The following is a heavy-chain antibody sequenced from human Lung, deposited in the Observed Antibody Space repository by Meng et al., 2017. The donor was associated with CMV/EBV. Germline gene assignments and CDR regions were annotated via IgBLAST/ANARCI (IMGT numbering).Heavy chain of an antibody. J-gene: IGHJ5*02. D-gene: IGHD3-16*01. CDR1: GASMSSDY. CDR3: AKGGGSWFGP. Sequence: SXTLSLNCTVSGASMSSDYWSWIRQSPGKGLEWVASVYHMGNTNYNPSLKSRATISLDTSKSQFSLKLISVTGADTAIYYCAKGGGSWFGPWGQGSLVTVSS. CDR2: VYHMGNT. V-gene: IGHV4-59*12.